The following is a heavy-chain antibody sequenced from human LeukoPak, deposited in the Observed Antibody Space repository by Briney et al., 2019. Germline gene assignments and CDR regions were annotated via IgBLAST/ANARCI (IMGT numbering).Heavy chain of an antibody. V-gene: IGHV4-34*01. CDR3: ARDLGPKFPFDY. CDR1: GGSFSGYY. J-gene: IGHJ4*02. CDR2: ISHSGST. Sequence: PSETLSLTCAVYGGSFSGYYWSWIRQPPGKGLEWIGEISHSGSTNYNPSLKSRVTISVDTSKNQFSLKLSSVTAADTAVYYCARDLGPKFPFDYWGQGTLVTVSS.